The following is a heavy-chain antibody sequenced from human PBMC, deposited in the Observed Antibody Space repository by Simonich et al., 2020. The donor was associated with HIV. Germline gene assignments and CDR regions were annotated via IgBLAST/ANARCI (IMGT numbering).Heavy chain of an antibody. D-gene: IGHD4-17*01. CDR2: INHSGST. V-gene: IGHV4-34*01. CDR3: ARAPDYGANVYFDY. CDR1: GGSFSGYY. J-gene: IGHJ4*02. Sequence: QVQLQQWGAGLLKPSETLSLTCAVYGGSFSGYYWSWIRQPPGKGLEWIGEINHSGSTNYKPSLKSRVTISVDTSKNQFSLKMTSVTAADTAVYYCARAPDYGANVYFDYWGQGTLVTVSS.